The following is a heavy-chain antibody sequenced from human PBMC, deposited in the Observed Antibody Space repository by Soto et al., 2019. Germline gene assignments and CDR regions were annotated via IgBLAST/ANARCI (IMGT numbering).Heavy chain of an antibody. Sequence: VQLVESGGGVVQPGRSLRLSCAAPGFTFSDYAMHWVCQAPGKGLEWVAVVSHDGRNTHYADSVKGRFTISRDSSKNTLSLEMTSLRDDDTAVYYCAKGGRQWLVTSDFNYWGQGALVTVSS. D-gene: IGHD6-19*01. J-gene: IGHJ4*02. CDR2: VSHDGRNT. V-gene: IGHV3-30*18. CDR1: GFTFSDYA. CDR3: AKGGRQWLVTSDFNY.